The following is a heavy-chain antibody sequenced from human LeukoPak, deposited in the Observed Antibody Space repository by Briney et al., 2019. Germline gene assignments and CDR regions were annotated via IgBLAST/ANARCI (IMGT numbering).Heavy chain of an antibody. D-gene: IGHD3-16*01. J-gene: IGHJ4*02. Sequence: PGGSLRLSCAASGFTFSRYWMHWVRQDPEKGLVWVSRISSDGRNIISADSVKGRFTISRDNAKNTLYLEMNSLRVEDTAVYYCARDWGGYGPTSHDYWGQGTLVTVSS. CDR3: ARDWGGYGPTSHDY. V-gene: IGHV3-74*01. CDR1: GFTFSRYW. CDR2: ISSDGRNI.